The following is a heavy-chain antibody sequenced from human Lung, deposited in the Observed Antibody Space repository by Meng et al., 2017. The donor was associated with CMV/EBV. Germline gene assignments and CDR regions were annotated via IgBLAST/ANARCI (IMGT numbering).Heavy chain of an antibody. CDR2: ISWNSGSI. CDR3: ANNISFCILGSFDY. CDR1: GFIFGDYA. D-gene: IGHD3-3*02. Sequence: SXKISCAASGFIFGDYAMHWVRQAPGKGLEWVSGISWNSGSIGYEDSVKVRFTVSRDNAKTSLYLQMNSIRAEDKALYYYANNISFCILGSFDYWGQGTXVTVSS. J-gene: IGHJ4*02. V-gene: IGHV3-9*01.